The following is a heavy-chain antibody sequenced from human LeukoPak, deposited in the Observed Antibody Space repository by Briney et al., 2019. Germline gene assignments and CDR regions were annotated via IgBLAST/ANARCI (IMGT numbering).Heavy chain of an antibody. V-gene: IGHV4-59*01. CDR1: GGSISSYY. CDR2: IYYSGST. D-gene: IGHD2-2*01. Sequence: KPSETLSLTCTVSGGSISSYYWSWIRQPPGKGLEWIGYIYYSGSTDYNPSLKSRVTISVDTSKNQFSLKLSFVTAADTAVYYCASVYCSSTSCYFDIWGQGTMVTVSS. CDR3: ASVYCSSTSCYFDI. J-gene: IGHJ3*02.